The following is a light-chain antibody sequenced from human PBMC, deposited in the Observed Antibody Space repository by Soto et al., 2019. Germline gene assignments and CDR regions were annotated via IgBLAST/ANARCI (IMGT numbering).Light chain of an antibody. Sequence: QSVLTQPPSASGTPGQGVTISCSGSSSNIGSNYVYWYQQLPGTAPKLLIYGNTHRPSGVPDRFSGSKSGTSASLAITGLQAEDEADYYCQSYDSSLTSWVFGGGTKLTVL. CDR1: SSNIGSNY. V-gene: IGLV1-40*01. CDR3: QSYDSSLTSWV. J-gene: IGLJ3*02. CDR2: GNT.